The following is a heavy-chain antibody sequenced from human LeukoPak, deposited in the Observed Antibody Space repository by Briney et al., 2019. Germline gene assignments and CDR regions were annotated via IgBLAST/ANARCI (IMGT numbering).Heavy chain of an antibody. J-gene: IGHJ4*02. Sequence: PSETLSLTCTVSGGSISSSTYYWGWIRQPPGKGLEWIGYIYYSGSTYYNPSLKSRVTISVDTSKNQFSLKLSSVTAADTAVYYCARVGRKGSITMVRGVIFDYWGQGTLVAVSS. CDR1: GGSISSSTYY. CDR3: ARVGRKGSITMVRGVIFDY. V-gene: IGHV4-31*03. D-gene: IGHD3-10*01. CDR2: IYYSGST.